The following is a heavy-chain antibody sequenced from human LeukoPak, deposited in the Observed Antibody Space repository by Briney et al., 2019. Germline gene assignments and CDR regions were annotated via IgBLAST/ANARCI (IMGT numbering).Heavy chain of an antibody. D-gene: IGHD3-10*01. CDR3: ARDITMVRGVMSSFDY. V-gene: IGHV1-18*04. Sequence: ASVKVSCKASGYTFTSYYMHWVRQAPGQGLEWMGWISAYNGNTNYAQKLQGRVTMTTDTSTSTAYMELRSLRSDDTAVYYCARDITMVRGVMSSFDYWGQGTLVTVSS. CDR2: ISAYNGNT. CDR1: GYTFTSYY. J-gene: IGHJ4*02.